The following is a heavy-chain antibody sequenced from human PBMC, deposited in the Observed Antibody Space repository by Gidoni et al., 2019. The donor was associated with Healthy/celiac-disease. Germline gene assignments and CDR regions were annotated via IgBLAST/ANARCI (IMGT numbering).Heavy chain of an antibody. CDR3: ARDARRGGFDY. V-gene: IGHV3-33*01. CDR2: IWYDGSNK. Sequence: QVQLVESGGGVVQPGRSLRLSCAASGFTFSSYGMHWVRQAPGKGLEWGAVIWYDGSNKYYADSVKGRFTISRDNSKNTLYLQMNSLRAEDTAVYYCARDARRGGFDYWGQGTLVTVSS. CDR1: GFTFSSYG. J-gene: IGHJ4*02.